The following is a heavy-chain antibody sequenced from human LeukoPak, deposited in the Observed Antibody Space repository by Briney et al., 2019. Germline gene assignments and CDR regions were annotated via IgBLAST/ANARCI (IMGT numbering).Heavy chain of an antibody. CDR3: TRDGAPTYYGSSGYYS. CDR2: IRSKAYGGTT. V-gene: IGHV3-49*04. D-gene: IGHD3-22*01. J-gene: IGHJ4*02. Sequence: GGSLRLSCTASGFTFGDYAMSWVRQAPGKGLEWVGFIRSKAYGGTTEYAASVKGRFTISRDDSKSIAYLQMNSLKTEDTAVYYCTRDGAPTYYGSSGYYSWGQGTLVTVSS. CDR1: GFTFGDYA.